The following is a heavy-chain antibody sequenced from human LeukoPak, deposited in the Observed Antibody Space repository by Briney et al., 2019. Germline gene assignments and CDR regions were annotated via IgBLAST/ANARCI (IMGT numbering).Heavy chain of an antibody. J-gene: IGHJ4*02. V-gene: IGHV4-59*12. CDR1: GGSISSYY. D-gene: IGHD3-10*01. CDR3: ARDRLLWFGELDF. Sequence: SETLSLTCTVSGGSISSYYWSWIRQPPGKGLEWIGSIYYSGNTYYNPSLKSRVTISVDMSKNQISLKLSSVTAADTAVYYCARDRLLWFGELDFWGQGTLVIVPS. CDR2: IYYSGNT.